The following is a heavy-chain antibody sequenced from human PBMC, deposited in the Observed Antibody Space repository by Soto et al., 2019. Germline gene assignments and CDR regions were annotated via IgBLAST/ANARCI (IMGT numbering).Heavy chain of an antibody. CDR1: GYTFTGYY. CDR2: INPNSGGT. J-gene: IGHJ6*02. Sequence: ASVKVCCKASGYTFTGYYVHWLRQAPGQGLEWMGWINPNSGGTNYAQKFQGRVTMTGDTSISTAYMELSRLRSDDTAVYYCARASELELRDGMDVWGQGTTVTVSS. D-gene: IGHD1-7*01. CDR3: ARASELELRDGMDV. V-gene: IGHV1-2*02.